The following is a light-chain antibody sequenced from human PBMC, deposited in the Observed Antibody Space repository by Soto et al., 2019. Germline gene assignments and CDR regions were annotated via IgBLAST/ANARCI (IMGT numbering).Light chain of an antibody. CDR3: QQYGSSLPIT. Sequence: EIVLKQSPGTLSLSPGERATLSCRASQSVMSNYLSWYQQKPGQPPRLLIYGVSSRATGIPDRFSGSGSGTDFTLTISRLEPEDFAVYYCQQYGSSLPITFGQGTRLEIK. CDR1: QSVMSNY. V-gene: IGKV3-20*01. J-gene: IGKJ5*01. CDR2: GVS.